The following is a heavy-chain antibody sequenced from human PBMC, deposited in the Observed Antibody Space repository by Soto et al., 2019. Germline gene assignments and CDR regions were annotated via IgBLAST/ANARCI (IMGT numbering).Heavy chain of an antibody. CDR1: GFTFSSYG. J-gene: IGHJ4*02. V-gene: IGHV3-30*18. CDR3: AKETHGSGHGSYFDY. CDR2: ISKDGSTK. D-gene: IGHD2-15*01. Sequence: PGGSLRLSCAASGFTFSSYGMHWVRQAPGKGLEWVAVISKDGSTKYDADSVKGRFTISRDNSKNTLYLQMNSLRAEDTAVYYCAKETHGSGHGSYFDYWGQGTLVTASS.